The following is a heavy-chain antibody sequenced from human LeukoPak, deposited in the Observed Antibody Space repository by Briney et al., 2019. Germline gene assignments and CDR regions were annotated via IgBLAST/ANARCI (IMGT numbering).Heavy chain of an antibody. CDR3: ARGWGEFDP. Sequence: PGGSLRLSCAASGFTFSRYWMSWVRQAPGKGLGWVSNIKQDGSEKFYVDSVKGRFTISRDNAKNSLYLQMNSLRAEDTAVYYCARGWGEFDPWGQGTLVTVSS. D-gene: IGHD3-16*01. J-gene: IGHJ5*02. CDR2: IKQDGSEK. V-gene: IGHV3-7*05. CDR1: GFTFSRYW.